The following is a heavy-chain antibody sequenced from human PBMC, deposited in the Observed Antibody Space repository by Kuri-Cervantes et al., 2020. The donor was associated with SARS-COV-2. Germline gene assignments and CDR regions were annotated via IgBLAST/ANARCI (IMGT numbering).Heavy chain of an antibody. J-gene: IGHJ4*02. V-gene: IGHV3-30*03. D-gene: IGHD3-3*01. CDR2: ISYDGSNK. CDR1: GFTFSSYG. Sequence: GESLKISCAASGFTFSSYGMHWVRQAPGKGLEWVAVISYDGSNKYYADSVKGRFTISRDNSKNTLYLQMNSLRAEDTAVYYCARDLWGGNGLLDYWGQGTQVTVSS. CDR3: ARDLWGGNGLLDY.